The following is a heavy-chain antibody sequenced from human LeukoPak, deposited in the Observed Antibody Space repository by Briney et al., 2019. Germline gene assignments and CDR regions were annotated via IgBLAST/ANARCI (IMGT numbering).Heavy chain of an antibody. CDR3: VRDHLAVAGMRLAWFDP. CDR2: IYHSGST. J-gene: IGHJ5*02. D-gene: IGHD6-19*01. CDR1: GGSISSSNW. V-gene: IGHV4-4*02. Sequence: SGTLSLTCAVSGGSISSSNWWSWVRQPPGKGLEWIGEIYHSGSTNYNPSLKSRVTISVDTSKNQFSLELSSVTAADTAVYYCVRDHLAVAGMRLAWFDPWGQGTVVTLSS.